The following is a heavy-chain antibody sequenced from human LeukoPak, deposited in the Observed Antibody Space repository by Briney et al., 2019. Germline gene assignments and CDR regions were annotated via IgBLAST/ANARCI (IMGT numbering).Heavy chain of an antibody. V-gene: IGHV3-53*04. J-gene: IGHJ3*02. D-gene: IGHD5-24*01. CDR3: ARVGDGYNYRAFDI. Sequence: GGSLRLSCAASGCTVSSNYMSWVRQAPGKGLEWVSVIYSGGSTYYADSVKGRFTISRHNSKNTLYLQMNSLRAEDTAVYYCARVGDGYNYRAFDIWGQGTMVTVSS. CDR2: IYSGGST. CDR1: GCTVSSNY.